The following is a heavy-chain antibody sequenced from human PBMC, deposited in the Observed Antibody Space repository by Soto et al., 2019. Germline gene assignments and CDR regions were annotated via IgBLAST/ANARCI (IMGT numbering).Heavy chain of an antibody. J-gene: IGHJ4*02. Sequence: QVQLVESGGGVVQPGRSLRLSCTTSGFTFSKCGMHWVRQAPGKGLEWVAVIWHDGSEKYYADSVKGRFTISRDNSKNTLYLQMNDLSAEDTALYYCARWGIGPLGGSDYWGQGTLVTVSS. CDR3: ARWGIGPLGGSDY. CDR2: IWHDGSEK. V-gene: IGHV3-33*01. CDR1: GFTFSKCG. D-gene: IGHD3-16*01.